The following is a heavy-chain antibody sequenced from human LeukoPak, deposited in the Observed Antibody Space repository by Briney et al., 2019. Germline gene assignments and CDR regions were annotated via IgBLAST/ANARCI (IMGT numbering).Heavy chain of an antibody. D-gene: IGHD3-3*01. V-gene: IGHV4-31*03. CDR1: GGSISIGGYY. Sequence: SETLSLTCTVSGGSISIGGYYWSWIRQHPGKGLEWIGYIYYSGSTYYNPSLKSRVTISVDTSKNQFSLKLSSVTAADTAVYYCARAAGGYYTFDYWGQGTLVTVSS. CDR2: IYYSGST. CDR3: ARAAGGYYTFDY. J-gene: IGHJ4*02.